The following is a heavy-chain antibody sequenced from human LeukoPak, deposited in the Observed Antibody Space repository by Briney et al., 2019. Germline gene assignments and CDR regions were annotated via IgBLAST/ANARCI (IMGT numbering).Heavy chain of an antibody. J-gene: IGHJ4*02. V-gene: IGHV1-18*01. CDR2: ISGYNGYT. D-gene: IGHD3-10*01. CDR1: GYTFNNYG. Sequence: ASVKVSCKASGYTFNNYGLNWVRQAPGQGLEWMGWISGYNGYTRYAQKVEGRVTMTTDTSTSTAYMELRSLRSDDTAVYYCARSGHRRYYYASGPDYWGQGTLVTVSS. CDR3: ARSGHRRYYYASGPDY.